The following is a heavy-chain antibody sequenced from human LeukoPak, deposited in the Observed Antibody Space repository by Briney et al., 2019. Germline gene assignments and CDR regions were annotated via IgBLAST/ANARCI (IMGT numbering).Heavy chain of an antibody. CDR1: EFTFSNYW. J-gene: IGHJ4*02. D-gene: IGHD1-26*01. V-gene: IGHV3-74*01. CDR3: ARDPLIVGATPDY. CDR2: INGDGSDT. Sequence: PGGSLRLSCAASEFTFSNYWMHCVRQAPGKGLVWVSRINGDGSDTRFADSVKGRFTISRGNAKNTLYLQMNSLRAEDTAVYYCARDPLIVGATPDYWGQGTLVTVSS.